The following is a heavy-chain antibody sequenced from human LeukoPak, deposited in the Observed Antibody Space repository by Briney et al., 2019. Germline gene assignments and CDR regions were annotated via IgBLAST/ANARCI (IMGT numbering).Heavy chain of an antibody. CDR1: GGTFSSYA. Sequence: ASVKVSCKASGGTFSSYAISWVRQAPGQGLEWVGRIIPIFGTANYAQKFQGRVTITTDESTSTAYMELSSLRSEDTAVYYCAGRDHDYGDYVYFQHWGQGTLVTVSS. D-gene: IGHD4-17*01. V-gene: IGHV1-69*05. J-gene: IGHJ1*01. CDR3: AGRDHDYGDYVYFQH. CDR2: IIPIFGTA.